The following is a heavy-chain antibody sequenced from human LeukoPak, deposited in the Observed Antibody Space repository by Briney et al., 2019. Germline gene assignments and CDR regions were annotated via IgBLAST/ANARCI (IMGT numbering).Heavy chain of an antibody. J-gene: IGHJ3*02. CDR1: GYTFTYYY. Sequence: ASVTVSCKASGYTFTYYYLHWVRQAPGQGLEWMGIINPSSGSTTYAQKFQGRVTMTRDTSTSTVYMDLSSLRSEDTDVYYCARDHSSQGAFHIWGQGTMVTVSS. V-gene: IGHV1-46*01. D-gene: IGHD2-2*01. CDR3: ARDHSSQGAFHI. CDR2: INPSSGST.